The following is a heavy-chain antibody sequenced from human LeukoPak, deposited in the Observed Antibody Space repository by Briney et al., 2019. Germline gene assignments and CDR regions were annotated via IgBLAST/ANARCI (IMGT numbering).Heavy chain of an antibody. V-gene: IGHV3-7*01. D-gene: IGHD2-2*01. CDR1: GFTFSSYW. J-gene: IGHJ1*01. CDR2: IKQDGSEK. Sequence: PGGSLRLSCAASGFTFSSYWMSWVRQAPGKGLEWVANIKQDGSEKYYVDSVKGRFTISRDNAENSLYLQMNSLRAEDTAVYFCARGQYCTSTSCPRGAEYFQLWGQGTLVTVSS. CDR3: ARGQYCTSTSCPRGAEYFQL.